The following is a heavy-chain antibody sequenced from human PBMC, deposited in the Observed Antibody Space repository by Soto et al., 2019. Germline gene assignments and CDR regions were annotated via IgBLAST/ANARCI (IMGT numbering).Heavy chain of an antibody. Sequence: QITLKESGPPLVRPAQTLTLTCAFSGFSLTTTRMGVAWIRQPPGKALEWLALIYWDDDTRYSPSLKNRLTVSKDTSTNRVVLTITNISPDDTGTYFCAHAGDFDLLSFDRWGPGTLVTVSS. CDR3: AHAGDFDLLSFDR. D-gene: IGHD2-15*01. CDR2: IYWDDDT. V-gene: IGHV2-5*02. J-gene: IGHJ4*02. CDR1: GFSLTTTRMG.